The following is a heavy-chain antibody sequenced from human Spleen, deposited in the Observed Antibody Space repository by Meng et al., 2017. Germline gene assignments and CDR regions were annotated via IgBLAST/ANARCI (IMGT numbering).Heavy chain of an antibody. CDR3: AAAWELLPPGY. CDR2: IYSGGST. CDR1: GFTVSSNY. Sequence: EVQLVESGGGLVQPGGSLRLSCAASGFTVSSNYMSWVRQAPGKGLEWVSVIYSGGSTYYADSVKGRFTMSRDNAKNTLYLQMNSLRAEDTAVYYCAAAWELLPPGYWGQGTLVTVSS. V-gene: IGHV3-53*01. J-gene: IGHJ4*02. D-gene: IGHD1-26*01.